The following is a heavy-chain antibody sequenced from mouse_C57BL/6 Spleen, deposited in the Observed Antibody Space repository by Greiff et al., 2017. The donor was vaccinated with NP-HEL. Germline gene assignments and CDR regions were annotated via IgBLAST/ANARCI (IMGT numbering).Heavy chain of an antibody. CDR1: GYTFTDYY. CDR3: ADYGNYEGFAY. D-gene: IGHD2-1*01. J-gene: IGHJ3*01. CDR2: INPYNGGT. Sequence: SGPVLVKPGASVKMSCKASGYTFTDYYMNWVKQSHGKSLEWIGVINPYNGGTSYNQKFKGKATLTVDKSSSTAYMELNSLTSEDSAVYYCADYGNYEGFAYWGQGTLVTVSA. V-gene: IGHV1-19*01.